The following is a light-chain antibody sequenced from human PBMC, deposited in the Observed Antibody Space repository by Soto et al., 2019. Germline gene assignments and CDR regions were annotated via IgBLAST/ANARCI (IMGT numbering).Light chain of an antibody. CDR3: QSYDSTLSARYV. CDR2: ANI. J-gene: IGLJ1*01. CDR1: SSNIGAGYD. V-gene: IGLV1-40*01. Sequence: QYVLTQPPSVSGAPGQRVTISCTGSSSNIGAGYDVHWYQQRPGAAPKLLISANINRPSGVPDRFSGSKSGTSASLAITGLQADDEGDYYCQSYDSTLSARYVFGTGTKVTVL.